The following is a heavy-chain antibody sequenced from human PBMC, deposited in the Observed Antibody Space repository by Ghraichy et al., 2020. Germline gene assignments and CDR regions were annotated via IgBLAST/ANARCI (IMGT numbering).Heavy chain of an antibody. D-gene: IGHD3-9*01. CDR2: MNPDSGNT. CDR3: ARTVRVDWRLDL. CDR1: GYTFTSYD. Sequence: VKVSCKPSGYTFTSYDINWVRQAPGQGLEWMGWMNPDSGNTGYAQKFQGRVTMTRNTSIRAAYMELSSLRSEDTAVYYCARTVRVDWRLDLWGQGTLVTVSS. J-gene: IGHJ4*02. V-gene: IGHV1-8*02.